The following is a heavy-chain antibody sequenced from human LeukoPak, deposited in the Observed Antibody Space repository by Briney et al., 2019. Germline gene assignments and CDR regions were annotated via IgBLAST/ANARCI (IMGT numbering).Heavy chain of an antibody. CDR2: IYDSGST. CDR3: AGNHRWLAYWDFDL. V-gene: IGHV4-59*01. CDR1: GGSTSSYN. D-gene: IGHD6-19*01. Sequence: SETLSLTCTVSGGSTSSYNWNWIRQPPGKGLEWIGYIYDSGSTNYNPSLKSRVTMSLDTSKNQFSLNLSSVTAADTAVYYCAGNHRWLAYWDFDLWGRGTLVSASS. J-gene: IGHJ2*01.